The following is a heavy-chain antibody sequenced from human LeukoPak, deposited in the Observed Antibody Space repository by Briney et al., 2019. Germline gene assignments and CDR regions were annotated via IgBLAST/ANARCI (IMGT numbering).Heavy chain of an antibody. CDR2: IYYSGST. CDR1: GGSLSSSSYY. D-gene: IGHD4-23*01. V-gene: IGHV4-39*01. J-gene: IGHJ4*02. CDR3: ARIVRRWGSASDY. Sequence: SETLSLTCTVSGGSLSSSSYYWGWIRQPPGKGLEWIGSIYYSGSTYYNPSLKSRVTISVDTSKNQFSLKLSSVTATDTAVYYCARIVRRWGSASDYWGQGTLVTVSS.